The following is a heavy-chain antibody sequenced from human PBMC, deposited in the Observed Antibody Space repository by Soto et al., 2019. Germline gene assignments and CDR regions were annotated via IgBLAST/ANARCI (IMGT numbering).Heavy chain of an antibody. CDR1: GYTFTSYG. J-gene: IGHJ4*02. D-gene: IGHD1-1*01. CDR3: ARGRYGDY. Sequence: QVHLVQSGAEVKKPGASVKVSCKASGYTFTSYGITWVRQAPGQGLERMGWISAHNGNTDYAQKLQGRVIVTRDTSTSTAHMELRSLISDDTAVYYSARGRYGDYWGQGALVTVSS. V-gene: IGHV1-18*01. CDR2: ISAHNGNT.